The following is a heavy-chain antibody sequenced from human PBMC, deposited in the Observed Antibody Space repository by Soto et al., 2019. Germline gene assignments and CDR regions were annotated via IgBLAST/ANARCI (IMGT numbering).Heavy chain of an antibody. CDR2: ISYDGTNK. D-gene: IGHD6-19*01. CDR1: GFMFSAYA. CDR3: ARDTSTYTSGWYGIDF. J-gene: IGHJ4*01. V-gene: IGHV3-30*04. Sequence: PGGSLRLSCAASGFMFSAYAMLWVRQAPGKGLEWVAAISYDGTNKYYADSIKGRFTISRDNSANTLFLQVNSLRREDTAMYYCARDTSTYTSGWYGIDFWGHGTLVTVSS.